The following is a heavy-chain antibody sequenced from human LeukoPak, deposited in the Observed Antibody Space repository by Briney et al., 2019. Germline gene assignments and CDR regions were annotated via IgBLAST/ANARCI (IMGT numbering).Heavy chain of an antibody. CDR3: AKSPLSGLWFGDY. Sequence: GGSLRLSCAASGFTFSSYAMSWVRQAPGKGLEWVSGISDSGGSTYYADSVKGRFTISRDNSKSTMYLQMNSLRAEDTAVYYCAKSPLSGLWFGDYWGQGTLVTVSS. V-gene: IGHV3-23*01. J-gene: IGHJ4*02. CDR2: ISDSGGST. D-gene: IGHD3-10*01. CDR1: GFTFSSYA.